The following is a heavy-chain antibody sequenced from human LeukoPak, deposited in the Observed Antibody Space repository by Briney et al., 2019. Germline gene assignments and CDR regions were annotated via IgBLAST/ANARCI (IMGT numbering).Heavy chain of an antibody. D-gene: IGHD6-19*01. V-gene: IGHV4-59*08. CDR2: IYYSRST. CDR3: ARRDTSGRLPDY. CDR1: GGSISSYY. J-gene: IGHJ4*02. Sequence: SETLSLTCTVSGGSISSYYWSWIRQPPGKGLEWIGYIYYSRSTNYNPSLESRVTISVDTSNNQFSLKLSSVTAADTAVYYCARRDTSGRLPDYWGQGTLVTVSS.